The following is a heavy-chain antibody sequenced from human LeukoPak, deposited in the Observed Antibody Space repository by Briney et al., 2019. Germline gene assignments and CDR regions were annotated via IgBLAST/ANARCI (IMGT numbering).Heavy chain of an antibody. CDR3: AGGDGYYFDY. D-gene: IGHD3-16*01. V-gene: IGHV3-9*01. CDR1: GFTFDDYA. Sequence: GGSLRLSCAASGFTFDDYAMHWVRQAPGKGLEWVSGISWNSGSIDYADSVKGRFTISRDNAKNSLNLQMNSLRAEDTALYYCAGGDGYYFDYWGQGTLVTVSS. J-gene: IGHJ4*02. CDR2: ISWNSGSI.